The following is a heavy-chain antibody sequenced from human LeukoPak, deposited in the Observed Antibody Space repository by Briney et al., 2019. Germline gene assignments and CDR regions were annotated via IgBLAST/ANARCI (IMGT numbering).Heavy chain of an antibody. CDR3: AKLTPTVVNRRNYFDY. D-gene: IGHD4-23*01. CDR1: GFTFSSYA. CDR2: ISGSGGST. J-gene: IGHJ4*02. V-gene: IGHV3-23*01. Sequence: GGSLRLSCAASGFTFSSYAMSWVRQAPGKGLEWVSAISGSGGSTYYADSVKGRFTISRDNSKNTLYLQMNSLRAEDTAVYYCAKLTPTVVNRRNYFDYWGQGTLVTVSS.